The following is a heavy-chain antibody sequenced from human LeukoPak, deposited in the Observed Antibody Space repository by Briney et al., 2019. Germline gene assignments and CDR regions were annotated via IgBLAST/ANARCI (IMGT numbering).Heavy chain of an antibody. Sequence: GGSLRLSCAASGFTFSSYAMSWVRQAPGKGLEWVSTLGGSGGNTYYADSVKGRVTISRDNSKNTLYLQMNSLRAEDTAVYHCAKGSYYYDSADYFDYWGQGTLVTVSS. D-gene: IGHD3-22*01. J-gene: IGHJ4*02. CDR2: LGGSGGNT. V-gene: IGHV3-23*01. CDR1: GFTFSSYA. CDR3: AKGSYYYDSADYFDY.